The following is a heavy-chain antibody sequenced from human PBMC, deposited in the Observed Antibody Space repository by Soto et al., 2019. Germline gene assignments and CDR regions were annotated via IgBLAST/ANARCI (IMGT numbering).Heavy chain of an antibody. CDR1: GFTFDDYA. CDR3: AKGYDFWSGTIDY. J-gene: IGHJ4*02. D-gene: IGHD3-3*01. CDR2: ISWYSGSI. Sequence: EVQLVESGGGLVQPGRSLRLSCAASGFTFDDYAMHWVRQAPGKGLGWVSGISWYSGSIGYADSVKGRFTISRDNDKNSLYLQMNSLRAEDTALYYCAKGYDFWSGTIDYWGQGTLVTVSS. V-gene: IGHV3-9*01.